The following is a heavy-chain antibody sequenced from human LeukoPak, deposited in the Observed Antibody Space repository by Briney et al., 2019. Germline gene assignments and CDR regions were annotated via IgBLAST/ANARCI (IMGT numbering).Heavy chain of an antibody. CDR3: AREGGWFQIDY. CDR1: GFTCSSYS. D-gene: IGHD2-15*01. CDR2: ISSSSSYI. Sequence: GGSLRLSCAASGFTCSSYSMNWVRQAPGKGLEWVSSISSSSSYIYYADSVKGRFTISRDNAKNSLYLQMNSLRAVDTAVYYCAREGGWFQIDYWGQGTLVTVSS. V-gene: IGHV3-21*01. J-gene: IGHJ4*02.